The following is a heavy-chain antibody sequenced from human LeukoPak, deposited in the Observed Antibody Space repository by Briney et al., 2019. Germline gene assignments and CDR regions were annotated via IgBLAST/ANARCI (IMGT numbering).Heavy chain of an antibody. Sequence: GGSLRLSCAASGFTFSNYAMTWVRQAPGKGLEWVSVISGSGGTTYYADSVKGRFTISRDNSKNTLYLQMNSLRAEDTAVYYCAKHGDCSSTSCYGFYYYYMDVWGKGTTVTVSS. CDR1: GFTFSNYA. D-gene: IGHD2-2*01. V-gene: IGHV3-23*01. CDR3: AKHGDCSSTSCYGFYYYYMDV. J-gene: IGHJ6*03. CDR2: ISGSGGTT.